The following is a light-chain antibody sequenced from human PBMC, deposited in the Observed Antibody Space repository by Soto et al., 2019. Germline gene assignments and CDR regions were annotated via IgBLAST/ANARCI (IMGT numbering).Light chain of an antibody. Sequence: DIVVTQTPLSSPVTLGQPAAISCSSIQIVVHSDGNTYLSWLQQRPGQAPRLLIYKISNRVSGVPDRFRGSGAGTDFTLTISRVEAEDVGVYYCLQATQFPWTFGQGTKVDIK. J-gene: IGKJ1*01. V-gene: IGKV2-24*01. CDR3: LQATQFPWT. CDR1: QIVVHSDGNTY. CDR2: KIS.